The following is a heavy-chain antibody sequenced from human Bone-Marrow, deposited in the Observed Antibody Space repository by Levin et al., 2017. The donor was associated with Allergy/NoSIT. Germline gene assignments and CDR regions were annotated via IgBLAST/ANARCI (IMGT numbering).Heavy chain of an antibody. Sequence: RGESLKISCKGSGYTFTNYWIGWVRQMPGKALEWMGIIYPGDSDTRYGPSFQGQVTISADTSNSTAYLEWSSLKASDTAMYYCARLPRDSNDYVLYWFDPWGQGTLVTVSS. J-gene: IGHJ5*02. CDR2: IYPGDSDT. CDR1: GYTFTNYW. V-gene: IGHV5-51*01. D-gene: IGHD4-17*01. CDR3: ARLPRDSNDYVLYWFDP.